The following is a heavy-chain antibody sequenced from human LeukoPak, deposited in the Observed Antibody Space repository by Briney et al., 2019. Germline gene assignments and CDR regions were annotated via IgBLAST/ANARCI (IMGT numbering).Heavy chain of an antibody. J-gene: IGHJ4*02. Sequence: ESGGSLRLSCAASGFTFSSYGMSWVRQAPGKGLEWASAISGSGGSTYYADSVKGRFTISRDNSKNTLYLQMNSLRAEDTAVYYCAKATGTLGNWGQGTLVTVSS. CDR2: ISGSGGST. D-gene: IGHD1-1*01. V-gene: IGHV3-23*01. CDR3: AKATGTLGN. CDR1: GFTFSSYG.